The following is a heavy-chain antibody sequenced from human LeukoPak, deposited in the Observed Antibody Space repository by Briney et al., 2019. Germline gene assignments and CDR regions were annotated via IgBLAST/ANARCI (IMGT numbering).Heavy chain of an antibody. Sequence: SETLSLTCAVYGGSFSGYYWSWIRQPAGKGLEWIGRIYTSGSTNYNPSLKSRVTMSVDTSKNQFSLKLRSVTAADTAVYYCAREAYYYGSGNLRYDYWGQGTLVTVSS. D-gene: IGHD3-10*01. CDR3: AREAYYYGSGNLRYDY. CDR2: IYTSGST. CDR1: GGSFSGYY. V-gene: IGHV4-4*07. J-gene: IGHJ4*02.